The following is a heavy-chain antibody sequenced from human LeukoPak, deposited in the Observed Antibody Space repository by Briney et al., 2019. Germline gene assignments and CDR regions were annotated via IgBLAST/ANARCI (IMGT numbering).Heavy chain of an antibody. CDR1: GGSISGYY. D-gene: IGHD2-21*02. V-gene: IGHV4-59*01. CDR2: IYYSGST. J-gene: IGHJ5*02. Sequence: SETLSLTCTVSGGSISGYYWSWIRQPPGKGLEYIGNIYYSGSTNYNPSLKSRVTISVDTSKNQFSLKLSSVTAADTAVYYCARVPYTYCGGDCYSGEEIRFDPWGQGTLVTVSS. CDR3: ARVPYTYCGGDCYSGEEIRFDP.